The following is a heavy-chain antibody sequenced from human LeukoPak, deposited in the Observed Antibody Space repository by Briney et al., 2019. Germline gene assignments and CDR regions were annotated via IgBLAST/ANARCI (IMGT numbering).Heavy chain of an antibody. CDR1: GFTFSSYW. J-gene: IGHJ3*02. CDR3: ARDLWGVVVTANNGPI. CDR2: IKQDGSEK. V-gene: IGHV3-7*01. D-gene: IGHD2-21*02. Sequence: GGSLRLSCAASGFTFSSYWMSWVRQAPGKGLEWVANIKQDGSEKYYVDSVKGRFTISRDNAKSSLYLQMNSLRAEDTAVYYCARDLWGVVVTANNGPIWGQGTMVTVSS.